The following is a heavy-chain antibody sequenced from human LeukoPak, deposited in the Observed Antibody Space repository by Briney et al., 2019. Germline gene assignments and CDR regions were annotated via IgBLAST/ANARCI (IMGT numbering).Heavy chain of an antibody. Sequence: GASVKVSCKASGYTFTSYGISWVRQAPGQGLEWMGWISAYNGNTNYAQKLQGRVTMTTDTSTSTAYMELRSLRSDDTAVYYCAREYDYVWGSYAVWGPVEDPFDYWGQGTLVTVSS. CDR3: AREYDYVWGSYAVWGPVEDPFDY. CDR1: GYTFTSYG. D-gene: IGHD3-16*01. CDR2: ISAYNGNT. J-gene: IGHJ4*02. V-gene: IGHV1-18*01.